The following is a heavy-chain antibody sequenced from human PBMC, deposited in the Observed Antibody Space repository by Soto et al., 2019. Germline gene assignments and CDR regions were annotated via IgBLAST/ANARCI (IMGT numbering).Heavy chain of an antibody. D-gene: IGHD6-19*01. J-gene: IGHJ5*02. CDR1: GFTFSSYE. CDR2: ISSSGSTI. V-gene: IGHV3-48*03. Sequence: SGGSLRLSCAACGFTFSSYEMNWVRQAPGKGLEWVSYISSSGSTIYYADSVKGRFTISRDNAKNSLYLQMNSLRAEDTAVYYCARDRSIAVAGLNWFDPWGQGTLVTVSS. CDR3: ARDRSIAVAGLNWFDP.